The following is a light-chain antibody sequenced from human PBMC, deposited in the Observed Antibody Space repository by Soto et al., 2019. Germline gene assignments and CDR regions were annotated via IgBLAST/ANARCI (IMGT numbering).Light chain of an antibody. Sequence: DIQMTQSQSSLSASVGDTVTITCRASQGISNFLAWYQHKPGKVPKLMIYGASTLQSGVPSRFSGSRSGTDFTLTISSLQPEDVATYYCQKYNSAPLTFGGGTKVDI. J-gene: IGKJ4*01. V-gene: IGKV1-27*01. CDR2: GAS. CDR1: QGISNF. CDR3: QKYNSAPLT.